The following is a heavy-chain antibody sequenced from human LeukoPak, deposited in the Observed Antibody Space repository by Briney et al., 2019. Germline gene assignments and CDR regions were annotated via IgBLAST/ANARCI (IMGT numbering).Heavy chain of an antibody. Sequence: GGSLRLSCAASGFTFSNYAMSWVRQAPGKGLEWVSSISSGTTYIYYADSVKGRFTISRDNAKNSLYLQMNSLRAEDTAVYYCARALSDAPTLGYCSGTSCYTAYWGQGTLVTVSS. D-gene: IGHD2-2*02. J-gene: IGHJ4*02. V-gene: IGHV3-21*01. CDR1: GFTFSNYA. CDR3: ARALSDAPTLGYCSGTSCYTAY. CDR2: ISSGTTYI.